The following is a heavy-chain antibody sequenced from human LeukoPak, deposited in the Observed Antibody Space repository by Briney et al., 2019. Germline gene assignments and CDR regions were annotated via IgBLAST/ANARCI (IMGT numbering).Heavy chain of an antibody. Sequence: SETLSLTCSVSGCSISSSSYYWGWIRQPPGKGLEGIGSIYYRGSTSYNPSVKRQVPIFVDTSKNQSSLTLSQVTAADPAVYYCARNPEFLRDFDYWGPGTLVTVSS. D-gene: IGHD1-14*01. CDR3: ARNPEFLRDFDY. V-gene: IGHV4-39*01. J-gene: IGHJ4*02. CDR1: GCSISSSSYY. CDR2: IYYRGST.